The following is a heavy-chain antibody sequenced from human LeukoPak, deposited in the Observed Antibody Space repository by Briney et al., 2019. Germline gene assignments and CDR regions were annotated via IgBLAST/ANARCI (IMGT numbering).Heavy chain of an antibody. J-gene: IGHJ5*02. CDR1: GYTFTSYA. CDR3: ARERDYGSRFDP. Sequence: ASVKVSCKASGYTFTSYAMHWGRQAPGQRLEWMGWINAGNGNTKYSQKFQGRVTITRDTSASTAYMELSSLTSEDTAVYYCARERDYGSRFDPWGQGTLVTVSS. V-gene: IGHV1-3*01. CDR2: INAGNGNT. D-gene: IGHD3-10*01.